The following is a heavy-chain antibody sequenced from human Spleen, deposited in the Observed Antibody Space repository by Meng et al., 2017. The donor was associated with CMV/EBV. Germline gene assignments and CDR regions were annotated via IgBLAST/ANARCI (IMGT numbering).Heavy chain of an antibody. Sequence: SVKVSCKASGGTFSSYAISWVRQAPGQGLEWMGGIIPIFGTANYAQKFQGRVTITTDESTSTAYMELSSLRSEDTAVYYCARALPSSYTAMVQVAGTGGAYSNGMDVWGQGTTVTVSS. J-gene: IGHJ6*02. D-gene: IGHD5-18*01. CDR1: GGTFSSYA. CDR2: IIPIFGTA. V-gene: IGHV1-69*05. CDR3: ARALPSSYTAMVQVAGTGGAYSNGMDV.